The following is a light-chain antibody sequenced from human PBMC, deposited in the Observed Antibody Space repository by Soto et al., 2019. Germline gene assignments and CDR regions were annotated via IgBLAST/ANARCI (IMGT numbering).Light chain of an antibody. CDR1: ESVSRD. J-gene: IGKJ1*01. CDR3: QQYNNWPPT. V-gene: IGKV3D-15*01. Sequence: EIVLTQSPVTLSLSPGERATLSCRASESVSRDLAWYQQRPGQAPMFLIYDASTRATGIPARFSASGSGAEFTLTISSLQSEDFALYYCQQYNNWPPTFGQGTKVDIK. CDR2: DAS.